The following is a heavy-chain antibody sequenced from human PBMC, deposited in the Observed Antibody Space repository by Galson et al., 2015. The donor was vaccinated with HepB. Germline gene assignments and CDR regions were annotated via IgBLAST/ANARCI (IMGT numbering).Heavy chain of an antibody. CDR3: AREVAAAGPFDY. Sequence: SVKVSCKASGYTFTGYYMHWVRQAPGQGLEWMGWINPNSDGTNYAQKFQGRVTMTRDTSISTAYMEMSRLRSDDTAVYYCAREVAAAGPFDYWGQGTLVTVSS. CDR2: INPNSDGT. CDR1: GYTFTGYY. D-gene: IGHD6-13*01. V-gene: IGHV1-2*02. J-gene: IGHJ4*02.